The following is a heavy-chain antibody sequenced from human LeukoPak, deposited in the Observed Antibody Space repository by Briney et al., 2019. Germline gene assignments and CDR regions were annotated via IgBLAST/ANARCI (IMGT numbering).Heavy chain of an antibody. V-gene: IGHV3-23*01. J-gene: IGHJ4*02. D-gene: IGHD3-22*01. CDR2: ISGSGNST. CDR3: TKGLGYYDRSGYYGYFEY. CDR1: RFTFSNAW. Sequence: GGSLRLSCAASRFTFSNAWMSWVRQAPGKGLEWVSVISGSGNSTYYADSVKGRFTISRDKSKNTLYLHMNSLRAEDTAVYYCTKGLGYYDRSGYYGYFEYWGQGTLVTVSS.